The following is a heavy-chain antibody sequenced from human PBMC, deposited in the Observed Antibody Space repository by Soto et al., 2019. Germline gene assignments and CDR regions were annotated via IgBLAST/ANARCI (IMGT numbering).Heavy chain of an antibody. J-gene: IGHJ4*02. CDR2: IYYSGST. CDR3: ARPHGYNVIVPFDY. V-gene: IGHV4-39*01. CDR1: GGSISSSSYY. Sequence: PSETLSLTCSVSGGSISSSSYYLGWIRQPPGKGLEWIGSIYYSGSTYYNPSLKSRVTISVDTSKNQFSLKLSSVTAADTAVYYCARPHGYNVIVPFDYWGQGTLVTVSS. D-gene: IGHD5-12*01.